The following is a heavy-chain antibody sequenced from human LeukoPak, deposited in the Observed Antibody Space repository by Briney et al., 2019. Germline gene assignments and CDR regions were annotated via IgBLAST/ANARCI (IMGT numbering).Heavy chain of an antibody. J-gene: IGHJ4*02. CDR2: IKQDGGEI. CDR1: GFTFSNYW. V-gene: IGHV3-7*01. CDR3: ARDRVVGASHFDY. D-gene: IGHD1-26*01. Sequence: GGSLRLSCAASGFTFSNYWMSWVRQAPGRGLEWVANIKQDGGEIYYVDSVKGRFTISRDNAKNSLYLQMNSLRAEDTAVYYCARDRVVGASHFDYWGQGTLVTVSS.